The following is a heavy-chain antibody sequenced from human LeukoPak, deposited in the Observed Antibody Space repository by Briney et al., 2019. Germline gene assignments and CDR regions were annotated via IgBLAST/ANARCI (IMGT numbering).Heavy chain of an antibody. CDR2: IYTTGNT. Sequence: PSETLSLTCTVSGGSISSYYWSWSRQPAGRGLEWIGRIYTTGNTNYNPSLKSRVTMSIDTSKRQFTLKLSSVTAADTAVYYCARGKYYYDSNSSYRYFDPWGQGTLVTVSS. CDR1: GGSISSYY. D-gene: IGHD3-22*01. V-gene: IGHV4-4*07. J-gene: IGHJ5*02. CDR3: ARGKYYYDSNSSYRYFDP.